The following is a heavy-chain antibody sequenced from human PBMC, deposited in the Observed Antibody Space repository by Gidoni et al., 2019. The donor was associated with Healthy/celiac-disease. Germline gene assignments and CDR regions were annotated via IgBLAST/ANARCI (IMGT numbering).Heavy chain of an antibody. CDR3: AKERYYGSGSYLDY. D-gene: IGHD3-10*01. CDR2: ISYDGSNK. CDR1: GFTFRSYG. J-gene: IGHJ4*02. Sequence: QVQLVESVGGVVQPGGSLRLSCAASGFTFRSYGMHWVRQAPGKGLEWVAVISYDGSNKYYADSVKGRFTSSRDNSKNTLYLQMNSLRAEDTAVYYCAKERYYGSGSYLDYWGQGTLVTVSS. V-gene: IGHV3-30*18.